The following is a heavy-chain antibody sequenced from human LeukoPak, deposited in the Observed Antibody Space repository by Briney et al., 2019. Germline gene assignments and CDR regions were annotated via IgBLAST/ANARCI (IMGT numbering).Heavy chain of an antibody. CDR1: GFTFNGYA. CDR2: ISYDGNIK. Sequence: GGSLRLSCAASGFTFNGYAMHWVRQAPGKGLEWLAVISYDGNIKYYADSVKGRFTISRDKSKNTLYLQMNSLRAEDTALYYCAKDRMLRGNGWFDPWAQGTLVTVSS. D-gene: IGHD3-10*01. J-gene: IGHJ5*02. CDR3: AKDRMLRGNGWFDP. V-gene: IGHV3-30*18.